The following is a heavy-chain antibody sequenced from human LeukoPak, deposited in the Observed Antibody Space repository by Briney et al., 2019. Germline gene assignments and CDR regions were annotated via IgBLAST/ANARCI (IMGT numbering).Heavy chain of an antibody. CDR1: GFTFTTYW. CDR3: AKDRTLWFGELSHPFDY. V-gene: IGHV3-7*03. Sequence: GGSLRLSCAASGFTFTTYWMSWVRQAPGKGLEWVANIKQDGNEKYYVDSVKGRFTISRDNSKNTLYLQMNSLRAEDTAVYYCAKDRTLWFGELSHPFDYWGQGTLVTVSS. CDR2: IKQDGNEK. J-gene: IGHJ4*02. D-gene: IGHD3-10*01.